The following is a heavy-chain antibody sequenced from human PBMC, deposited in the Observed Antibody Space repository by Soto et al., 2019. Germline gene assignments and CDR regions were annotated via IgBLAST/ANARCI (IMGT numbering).Heavy chain of an antibody. D-gene: IGHD2-15*01. Sequence: QVQLVQSGAEVKKPGASVKVSCKASGYTFTSYYMHWVRQAPGQGLEWMGIINPSGVSTSYAQKFQGRVTMTRDTSTSTVYMELSSLRSEDTAVYYCARDRYCSGGSCYKGSDYYYYGMDVWGQGTTVTVSS. CDR2: INPSGVST. CDR1: GYTFTSYY. V-gene: IGHV1-46*01. CDR3: ARDRYCSGGSCYKGSDYYYYGMDV. J-gene: IGHJ6*02.